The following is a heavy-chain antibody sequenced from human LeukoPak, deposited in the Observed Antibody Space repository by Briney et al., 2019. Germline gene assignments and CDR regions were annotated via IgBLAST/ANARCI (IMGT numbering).Heavy chain of an antibody. D-gene: IGHD4-17*01. J-gene: IGHJ4*02. CDR1: GGSISSYY. V-gene: IGHV4-59*01. CDR3: ARGYGETSTR. CDR2: IYYSGST. Sequence: SETPSLTCTVSGGSISSYYWSWIRQPPGKGLEWIGYIYYSGSTNFNPSLKSRVTISVDTSKNQFSLKLSSVTAADTAVYYCARGYGETSTRWGQGTLVTVSS.